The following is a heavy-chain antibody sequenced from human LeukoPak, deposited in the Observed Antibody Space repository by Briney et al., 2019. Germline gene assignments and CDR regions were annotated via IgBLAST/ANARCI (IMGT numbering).Heavy chain of an antibody. V-gene: IGHV1-2*02. CDR2: INPNSGAT. D-gene: IGHD6-25*01. CDR1: GYTFTDYY. Sequence: ASVKVSCKASGYTFTDYYIHWVRQALAQGLGWMGRINPNSGATNYAQKFQGRVTMTRDTSISTAYMELSRLRSDDTAVYYCARGLQDSSGEVWYIDYWGQGTLVTVSS. CDR3: ARGLQDSSGEVWYIDY. J-gene: IGHJ4*02.